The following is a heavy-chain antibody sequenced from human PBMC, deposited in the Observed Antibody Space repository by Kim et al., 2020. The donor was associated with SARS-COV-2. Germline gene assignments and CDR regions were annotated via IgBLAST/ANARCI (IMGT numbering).Heavy chain of an antibody. J-gene: IGHJ4*02. Sequence: GGSLRLSCAASGFTFSSYSMNWVRQAPGKGLEWVSSISSSSSYIYYADSVKGRFTISRDNAKNSLYLQMNSLRAEDTAVYYCVRDGLVTTVTTVDYWGQGILVSVSS. CDR2: ISSSSSYI. V-gene: IGHV3-21*01. D-gene: IGHD4-17*01. CDR1: GFTFSSYS. CDR3: VRDGLVTTVTTVDY.